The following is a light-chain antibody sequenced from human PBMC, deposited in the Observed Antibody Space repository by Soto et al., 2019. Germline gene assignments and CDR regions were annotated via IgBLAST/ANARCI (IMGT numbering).Light chain of an antibody. CDR3: QQYSNWPPWT. V-gene: IGKV3-15*01. CDR1: QSINNN. CDR2: GAS. Sequence: ETVMTQSPATLSVSPGERATLSCRASQSINNNLAWYQQKPGQAPRLLIHGASTRATGIPARFSGSGSGTEFSLTISSLQSEDVAVYYCQQYSNWPPWTFGQGTKVEIK. J-gene: IGKJ1*01.